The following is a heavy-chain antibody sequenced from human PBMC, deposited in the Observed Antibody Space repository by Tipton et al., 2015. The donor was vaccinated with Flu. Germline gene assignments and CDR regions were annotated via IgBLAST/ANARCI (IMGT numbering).Heavy chain of an antibody. V-gene: IGHV4-34*01. CDR2: VNHCGST. Sequence: TLSLTCVVYGVSFSGDYCSWIRQPPGKGLEWIGEVNHCGSTNYNPSLKSRVTISVDTSKNQFSLKLRSVTAADTAVYYCARDQCNWGPCDYYYGMDGWGEGTTVRVSS. D-gene: IGHD7-27*01. CDR3: ARDQCNWGPCDYYYGMDG. CDR1: GVSFSGDY. J-gene: IGHJ6*04.